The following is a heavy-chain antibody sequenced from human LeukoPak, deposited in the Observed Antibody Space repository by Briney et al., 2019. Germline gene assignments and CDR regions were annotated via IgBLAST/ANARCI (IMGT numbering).Heavy chain of an antibody. CDR3: ARESNSGYYLSY. CDR1: GFTVSSNY. J-gene: IGHJ4*02. CDR2: IYSGGRT. D-gene: IGHD3-22*01. Sequence: GGSLRLSCAASGFTVSSNYMSWVRQAPGKGLEWVSVIYSGGRTYYADSVKGRFTISRDNSKNTLYLQMNSLRAEDAAVYYCARESNSGYYLSYWGQGTLVTVSS. V-gene: IGHV3-66*01.